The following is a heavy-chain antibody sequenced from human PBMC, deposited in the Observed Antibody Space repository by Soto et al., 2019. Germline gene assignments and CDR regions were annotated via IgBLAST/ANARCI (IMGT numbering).Heavy chain of an antibody. D-gene: IGHD3-9*01. CDR3: ARDAFGTGYYVGFDY. CDR1: GGSISSYY. J-gene: IGHJ4*02. Sequence: SETLSLTCTVSGGSISSYYWSWIRQPPGKGLEWIGYIYYSGSTNYNPSLKSRVTISVDTSKNQFSLKLSSVTAADTAVYYCARDAFGTGYYVGFDYWGQGTLVTVSS. CDR2: IYYSGST. V-gene: IGHV4-59*01.